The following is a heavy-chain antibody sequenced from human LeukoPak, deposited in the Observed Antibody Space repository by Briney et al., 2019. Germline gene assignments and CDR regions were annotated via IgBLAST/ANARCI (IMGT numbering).Heavy chain of an antibody. CDR2: IYHSGST. D-gene: IGHD2-2*01. CDR1: GGSISSSNW. Sequence: SGTLSLTCAVSGGSISSSNWWSWVRQPPGKGLEWIGEIYHSGSTNYNPSLKSRVTISVDKSKNQFSLKLSSVTAADTAVYYCARRDVVVPAAMLGFDPWGQGTLVTVSS. CDR3: ARRDVVVPAAMLGFDP. J-gene: IGHJ5*02. V-gene: IGHV4-4*02.